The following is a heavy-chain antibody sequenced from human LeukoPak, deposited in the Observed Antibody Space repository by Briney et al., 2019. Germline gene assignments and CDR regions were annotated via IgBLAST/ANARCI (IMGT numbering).Heavy chain of an antibody. D-gene: IGHD1-14*01. CDR3: AKRTGVGYVDY. CDR1: GFTFSSYW. Sequence: GGSLRLSCAASGFTFSSYWMHWVRQAPGKGLVWVSRIKSDGSTTNYADSVKGRFTISRDNSKNTLYLQMNSLRAEDTAVYYCAKRTGVGYVDYWGQGTLVTVSS. V-gene: IGHV3-74*01. CDR2: IKSDGSTT. J-gene: IGHJ4*02.